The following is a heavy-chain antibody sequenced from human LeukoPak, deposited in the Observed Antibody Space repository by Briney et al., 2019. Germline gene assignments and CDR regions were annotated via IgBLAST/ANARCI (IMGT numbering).Heavy chain of an antibody. D-gene: IGHD2-15*01. CDR3: ARGRYCSADICTGGDSFDI. CDR1: GGSISNYY. J-gene: IGHJ3*02. CDR2: KYARGSS. Sequence: SETLSLTCTVSGGSISNYYWSWIRQPAGKGLEWIGRKYARGSSNYNPPVQSRVTMSVDTSKNQFSLKLRSVTAADTAVYYCARGRYCSADICTGGDSFDIWGRGTMVSVSP. V-gene: IGHV4-4*07.